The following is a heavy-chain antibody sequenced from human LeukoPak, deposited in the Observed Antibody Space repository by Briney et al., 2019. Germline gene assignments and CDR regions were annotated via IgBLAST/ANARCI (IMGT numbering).Heavy chain of an antibody. CDR2: ISYDGSNK. CDR3: AKDSCGWYSGLFVP. J-gene: IGHJ5*02. Sequence: PGGSLRLSCAASGFTFSSYAMHWVRQAPGKGLEWVAVISYDGSNKYYADSVKGRFTISRDNSKNTLYLQMNSLRAEDTAVYYCAKDSCGWYSGLFVPWGQRPLVSVST. D-gene: IGHD6-19*01. V-gene: IGHV3-30-3*01. CDR1: GFTFSSYA.